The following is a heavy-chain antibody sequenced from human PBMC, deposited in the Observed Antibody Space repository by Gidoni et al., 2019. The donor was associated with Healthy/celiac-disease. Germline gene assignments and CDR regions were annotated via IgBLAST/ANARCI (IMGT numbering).Heavy chain of an antibody. D-gene: IGHD6-13*01. CDR2: IYYSGST. CDR1: GGSISSSSYY. CDR3: GTLHSSSWYSSRIPAGY. J-gene: IGHJ4*02. Sequence: QLQLQESGPGLVKPSETLSLTCTVPGGSISSSSYYWGWIRQPPGKGLEWIGSIYYSGSTYYNPSLKRRVTISVDTSKNQFSLKLSSVTAADTAVYYCGTLHSSSWYSSRIPAGYWGQGTLVTVSS. V-gene: IGHV4-39*01.